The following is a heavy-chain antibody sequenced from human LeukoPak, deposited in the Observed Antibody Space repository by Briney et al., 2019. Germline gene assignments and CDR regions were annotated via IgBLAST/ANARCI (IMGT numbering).Heavy chain of an antibody. V-gene: IGHV4-34*01. Sequence: SETLSLTCAVYGGSFSGYYWSWIRQPPGKGLEWIGEINHSGSTNYNPSLKSRVTISVDTSKNQFSLKLTSVTAADTAVYYCARTTEGGYTYGYFYHYYMDVWGKGTTVTISS. D-gene: IGHD5-18*01. CDR2: INHSGST. J-gene: IGHJ6*03. CDR3: ARTTEGGYTYGYFYHYYMDV. CDR1: GGSFSGYY.